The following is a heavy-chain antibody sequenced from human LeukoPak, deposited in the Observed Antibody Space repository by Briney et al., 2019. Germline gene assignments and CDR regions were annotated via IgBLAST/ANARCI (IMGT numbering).Heavy chain of an antibody. J-gene: IGHJ5*02. CDR2: INHSGST. CDR3: ARRGWPLNTCYYGSGSYYRGNWFDP. CDR1: GGSFSGYY. D-gene: IGHD3-10*01. V-gene: IGHV4-34*01. Sequence: SETLSLTCAVYGGSFSGYYWSWIRPPPGKGLEWIGEINHSGSTNYNPSLKSRVTISVDTSKNQFSLKLSSVTAADTAVYYCARRGWPLNTCYYGSGSYYRGNWFDPWGEETLVTVSS.